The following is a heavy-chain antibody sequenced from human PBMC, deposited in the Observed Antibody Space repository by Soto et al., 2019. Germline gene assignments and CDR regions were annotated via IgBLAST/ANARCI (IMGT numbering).Heavy chain of an antibody. D-gene: IGHD3-10*01. Sequence: PGGSLRLSCEASGFMFSTYLMSWVRQAPGKGLEWVANIKWDAKEKKYVDSVKGRFTMSRDNAKNSLYLQMDSLRAEDTAVYYCARDSGYCSGHPVPHTLDFWGPGTLVTVSS. CDR2: IKWDAKEK. V-gene: IGHV3-7*01. J-gene: IGHJ4*01. CDR3: ARDSGYCSGHPVPHTLDF. CDR1: GFMFSTYL.